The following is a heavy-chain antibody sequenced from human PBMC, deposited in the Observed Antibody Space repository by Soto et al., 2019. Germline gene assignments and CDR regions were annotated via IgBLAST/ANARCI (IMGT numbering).Heavy chain of an antibody. Sequence: PSETPSLTCAVSGASFSGTYWSWIRQAPGKGLEWIGYAYHSGTNVYNPSLKSRVSISVDTSKKRVSLRLNSVTAADTAVYYCAVWSALTQYYFDSWGHGTLVTVSS. CDR2: AYHSGTN. V-gene: IGHV4-59*13. CDR3: AVWSALTQYYFDS. J-gene: IGHJ4*01. D-gene: IGHD3-3*01. CDR1: GASFSGTY.